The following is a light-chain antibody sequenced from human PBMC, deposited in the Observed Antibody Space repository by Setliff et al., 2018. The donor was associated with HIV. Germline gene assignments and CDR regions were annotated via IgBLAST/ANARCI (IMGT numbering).Light chain of an antibody. CDR1: SSNIGAGHG. Sequence: QSALTQPPSVSGAPGQRVTISCTGSSSNIGAGHGVHWYQQFPGTAPKLLIKGNSHRPSGVPDRFSDSKSGTTASLAITGLQAGDEADYYCCSYGSGDIWIFGGGTKVTVL. CDR3: CSYGSGDIWI. J-gene: IGLJ2*01. V-gene: IGLV1-40*01. CDR2: GNS.